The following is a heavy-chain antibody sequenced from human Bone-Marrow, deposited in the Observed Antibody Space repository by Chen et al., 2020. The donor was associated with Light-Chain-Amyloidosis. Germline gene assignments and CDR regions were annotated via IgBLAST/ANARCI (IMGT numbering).Heavy chain of an antibody. D-gene: IGHD3-9*01. Sequence: VKLLESGGGLLKRGGSLRLSCAAPGLAFRSYAMIWVRQAPGKGLEWVSTISGSGGSRYDGDSVKGRLTISRDNSKNALFVQRNRLRAEDTAVYYCAKDISYDDILPGYPADAFDIWGQGTMVTVSS. J-gene: IGHJ3*02. CDR2: ISGSGGSR. V-gene: IGHV3-23*01. CDR3: AKDISYDDILPGYPADAFDI. CDR1: GLAFRSYA.